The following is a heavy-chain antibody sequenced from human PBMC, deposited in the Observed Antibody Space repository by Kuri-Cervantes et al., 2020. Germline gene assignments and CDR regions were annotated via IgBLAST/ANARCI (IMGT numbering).Heavy chain of an antibody. CDR1: GFTFSDYY. V-gene: IGHV3-11*04. J-gene: IGHJ4*02. Sequence: GESLKISCAASGFTFSDYYMSWIRQAPGKGLEWASYISSSGSTIYYADSVKGRFTISKDNAKNSLYLQMNSLRAEDTAVYYCARESVSSVYYFDYWGQGTLVTVSS. CDR3: ARESVSSVYYFDY. D-gene: IGHD6-25*01. CDR2: ISSSGSTI.